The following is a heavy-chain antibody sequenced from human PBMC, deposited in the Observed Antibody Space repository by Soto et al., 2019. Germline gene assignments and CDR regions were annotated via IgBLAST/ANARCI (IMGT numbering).Heavy chain of an antibody. CDR2: IHNDGTT. D-gene: IGHD3-16*01. V-gene: IGHV4-4*02. CDR1: GGSIRSGWW. J-gene: IGHJ4*02. CDR3: ARCGDFCLDY. Sequence: TSETLSLTCAVSGGSIRSGWWWSWVRQTPGKGLEWIGEIHNDGTTHLNPSLKSRVIISVDGSKNQFSLKLTSVTAADTAVYYCARCGDFCLDYWGRGSLVTVSS.